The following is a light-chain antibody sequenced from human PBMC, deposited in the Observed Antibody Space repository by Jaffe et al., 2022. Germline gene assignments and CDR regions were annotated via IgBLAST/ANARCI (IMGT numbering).Light chain of an antibody. V-gene: IGLV2-14*03. CDR3: SSYTSSSSVL. CDR1: SGDVGYYNY. Sequence: QSALAQPASVSGSVGQSITISCTGTSGDVGYYNYVSWYQQHPDKAPQLLIYDVTGRPSGASSRFSGSKSGNTASLTISDLQAEDEADYYCSSYTSSSSVLFGGGTKLTVL. CDR2: DVT. J-gene: IGLJ3*02.